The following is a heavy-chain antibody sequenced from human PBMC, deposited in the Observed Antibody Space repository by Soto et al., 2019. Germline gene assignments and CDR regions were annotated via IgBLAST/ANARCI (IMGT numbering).Heavy chain of an antibody. CDR3: ASGIQLWLRRINNGYSG. CDR2: IIPMFGTA. J-gene: IGHJ4*02. V-gene: IGHV1-69*12. CDR1: GGTFSTYA. D-gene: IGHD5-18*01. Sequence: QVQLVQSGAEVKKPESSVKVSCKAPGGTFSTYAISWVRQAPGQGLEWMGGIIPMFGTANYAQRFQDRVTINADESRNTVYLGLSSLRSEDTAVYFCASGIQLWLRRINNGYSGWGQGTLVTVSS.